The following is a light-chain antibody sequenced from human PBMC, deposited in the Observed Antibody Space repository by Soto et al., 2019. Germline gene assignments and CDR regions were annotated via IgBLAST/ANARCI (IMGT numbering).Light chain of an antibody. CDR3: SSYAGSNNFV. J-gene: IGLJ1*01. CDR2: EVS. CDR1: SSDVGGYNY. V-gene: IGLV2-8*01. Sequence: QSVLTQPPSASVSPGQSVTISCTGTSSDVGGYNYVSWYQQHPGKAPKLMIYEVSERPSGVPDRFPGSKSSNTASLTVSGLQAEDEADYYCSSYAGSNNFVFGTGTKVTVL.